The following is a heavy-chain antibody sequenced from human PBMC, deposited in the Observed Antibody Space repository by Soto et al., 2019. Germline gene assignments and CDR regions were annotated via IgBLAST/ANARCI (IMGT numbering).Heavy chain of an antibody. CDR1: GGTFSSYA. CDR3: ARTGIAARKGAYNWFDP. V-gene: IGHV1-69*13. D-gene: IGHD6-6*01. CDR2: IIPIFGTA. Sequence: GASVKDSCKASGGTFSSYAISWVRQAPGQGLEWMGGIIPIFGTANYAQKFQGRVTITADESTSTAYMELSSLRSEDTAVYYCARTGIAARKGAYNWFDPWGQGTLVTVSS. J-gene: IGHJ5*02.